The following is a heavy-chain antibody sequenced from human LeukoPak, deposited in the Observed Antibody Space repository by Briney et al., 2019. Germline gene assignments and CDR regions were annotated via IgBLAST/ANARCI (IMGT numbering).Heavy chain of an antibody. D-gene: IGHD6-13*01. CDR3: ARFLYSSSYAFDI. V-gene: IGHV4-59*07. CDR1: GGSISSYY. CDR2: IYYSGST. Sequence: SDTLSLTCTVSGGSISSYYWSWTRQPPGKGLEWIGYIYYSGSTNYNPSLKSRVTISVDASKNQFSLKLSSVTAADTAVYYCARFLYSSSYAFDIWGQGTMVTVSS. J-gene: IGHJ3*02.